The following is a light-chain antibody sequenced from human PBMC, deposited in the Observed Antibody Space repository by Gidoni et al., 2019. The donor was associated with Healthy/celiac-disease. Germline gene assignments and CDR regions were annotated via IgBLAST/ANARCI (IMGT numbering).Light chain of an antibody. CDR3: GTWDSSLSAGGV. CDR2: DNN. Sequence: QSVLTQPPSVSAAPGQKVTISCSGSSSNIGNNYVSWYQQLPGTAPKLLIYDNNKRPSGIPDRFSGSKFGTSATLGITGLQTGDEADYYCGTWDSSLSAGGVFGGGTKLTV. CDR1: SSNIGNNY. V-gene: IGLV1-51*01. J-gene: IGLJ3*02.